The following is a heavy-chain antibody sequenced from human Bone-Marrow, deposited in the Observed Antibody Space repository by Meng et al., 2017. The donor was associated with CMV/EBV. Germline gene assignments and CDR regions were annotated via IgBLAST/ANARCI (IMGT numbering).Heavy chain of an antibody. J-gene: IGHJ4*02. CDR1: GFTFSSYW. CDR3: ARDSAVGGYDFWSGYNTLYYSAY. V-gene: IGHV3-7*01. D-gene: IGHD3-3*01. CDR2: IKQDGSEK. Sequence: GGSLRLSCGASGFTFSSYWMSWVRQAPGKGLEWVANIKQDGSEKNYVDSVKGRFTISRDNAKNSLYLQMNSLRAEDTAVYYCARDSAVGGYDFWSGYNTLYYSAYWGQGTLVTGYS.